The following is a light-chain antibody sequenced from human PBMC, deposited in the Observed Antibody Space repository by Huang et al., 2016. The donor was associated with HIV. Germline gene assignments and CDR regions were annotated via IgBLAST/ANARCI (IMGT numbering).Light chain of an antibody. CDR3: QQYDDWPPWT. V-gene: IGKV3-15*01. J-gene: IGKJ1*01. CDR1: PNITR. Sequence: EIVMTQSPATLSVSPGERATLSCRASPNITRLAWYQHKPGQAPRLLIYDASSRAIGVPARFSGGGSGTDFTLTVSSLQSEDFALYYCQQYDDWPPWTFGQGTQVDIK. CDR2: DAS.